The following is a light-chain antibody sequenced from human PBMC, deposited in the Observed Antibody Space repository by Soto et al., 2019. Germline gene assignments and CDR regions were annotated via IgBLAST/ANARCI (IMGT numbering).Light chain of an antibody. CDR1: QTIRSNY. V-gene: IGKV3-20*01. J-gene: IGKJ1*01. Sequence: ETVLTQSPGTLSLSPGERATLSCRASQTIRSNYLAWYRQTPGQAPRLLIYGASNRATCIADRFSGSGSGTDFTLIISRLEPEDFALYYCQQYAGSPWTFGQGTKVEIK. CDR2: GAS. CDR3: QQYAGSPWT.